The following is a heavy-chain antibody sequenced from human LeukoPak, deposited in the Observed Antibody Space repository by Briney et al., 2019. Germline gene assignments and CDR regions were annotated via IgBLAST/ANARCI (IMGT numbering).Heavy chain of an antibody. V-gene: IGHV4-61*02. Sequence: PSETLSLTCTVSGGSISSGSYYWSWIRQPAGKGLEWIGRIYTSGSTNYNPSLKSRVTISVDTSKNQFSLKLSSVTAADTAVYYCAREHIWDKDAFDIWGQGTMVTVSS. CDR1: GGSISSGSYY. CDR2: IYTSGST. J-gene: IGHJ3*02. D-gene: IGHD3-16*01. CDR3: AREHIWDKDAFDI.